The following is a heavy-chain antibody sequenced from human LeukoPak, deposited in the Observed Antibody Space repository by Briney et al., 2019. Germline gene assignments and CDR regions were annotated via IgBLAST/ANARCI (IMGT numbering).Heavy chain of an antibody. CDR2: IIPIFGTA. Sequence: SVKVSCKASGGTFSSYAISWVRQAPGQGLEWMGRIIPIFGTANYAQKFQGRVTITTDESTSTAYMELSSLRSEDTAVYYCARDMAVLVRGDHAGDVWGKGTTVTASS. V-gene: IGHV1-69*05. CDR3: ARDMAVLVRGDHAGDV. CDR1: GGTFSSYA. J-gene: IGHJ6*04. D-gene: IGHD3-10*01.